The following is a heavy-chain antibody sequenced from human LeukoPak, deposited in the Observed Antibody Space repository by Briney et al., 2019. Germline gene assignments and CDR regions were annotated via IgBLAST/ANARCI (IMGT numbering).Heavy chain of an antibody. D-gene: IGHD6-13*01. V-gene: IGHV3-53*01. CDR3: ARTNLAAAGPFDY. CDR1: GFTVSSNY. CDR2: IYSGGST. J-gene: IGHJ4*02. Sequence: GGSLRLSCAASGFTVSSNYMSWVRQAPGKGLEWVSVIYSGGSTYYADSVKGRFTISRDNSKNTLYLQMNSLRAKDTAVYYCARTNLAAAGPFDYWGQGTLVTVSS.